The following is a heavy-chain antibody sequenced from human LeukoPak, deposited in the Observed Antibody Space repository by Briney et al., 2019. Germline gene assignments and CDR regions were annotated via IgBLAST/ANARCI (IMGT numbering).Heavy chain of an antibody. CDR2: ISSSSSTI. CDR1: GFTFSSYS. Sequence: PGGSLRLSCAASGFTFSSYSMNWVRQAPGKGLEWVSCISSSSSTIYYADSVKGRFTISRDNAKNSLYLQMNSLRAEDTAVYYCASEWELFYWGQGTLVTVSS. V-gene: IGHV3-48*01. CDR3: ASEWELFY. J-gene: IGHJ4*02. D-gene: IGHD1-26*01.